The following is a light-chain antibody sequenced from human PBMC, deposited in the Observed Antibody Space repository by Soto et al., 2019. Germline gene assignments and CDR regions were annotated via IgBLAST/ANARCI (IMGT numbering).Light chain of an antibody. V-gene: IGLV1-44*01. CDR3: AVWDVTLYGRV. J-gene: IGLJ3*02. CDR2: RDD. Sequence: QSVLTQPPSVSGTPGQRVTISCSGGRSNIGSNTVAWYQQLPGTTPTLLIYRDDHRPSGVPDRFSGSKSGNSASLAISLLQFADEADYYCAVWDVTLYGRVFGGGTKHTVL. CDR1: RSNIGSNT.